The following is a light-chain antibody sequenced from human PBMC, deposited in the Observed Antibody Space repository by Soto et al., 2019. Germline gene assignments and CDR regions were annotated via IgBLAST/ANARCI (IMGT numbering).Light chain of an antibody. V-gene: IGLV2-8*01. J-gene: IGLJ1*01. CDR3: SSYAGSNRV. Sequence: QSALAQPPSASGSPGQSVTISCTGTSGDVGAYNYVSWYQQHPGKAPKLMIYEVSRRPSGVPDRFSGSKSGNTASLNVSGLQADDEADYYCSSYAGSNRVFGTGTKVTVL. CDR1: SGDVGAYNY. CDR2: EVS.